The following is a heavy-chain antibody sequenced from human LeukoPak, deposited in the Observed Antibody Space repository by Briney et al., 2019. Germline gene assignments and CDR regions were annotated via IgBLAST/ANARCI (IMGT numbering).Heavy chain of an antibody. CDR3: ARDTATIYGDSDPNWFDP. D-gene: IGHD4-17*01. Sequence: SVKVSCKASGFTFSSYAISWVRQAPGQGLEWMASIIPIFGTANYAQKFQGRVTITTDESTSTAYMELSSLRSEDTAVYYCARDTATIYGDSDPNWFDPWGQGTLVTVSS. J-gene: IGHJ5*02. CDR2: IIPIFGTA. CDR1: GFTFSSYA. V-gene: IGHV1-69*05.